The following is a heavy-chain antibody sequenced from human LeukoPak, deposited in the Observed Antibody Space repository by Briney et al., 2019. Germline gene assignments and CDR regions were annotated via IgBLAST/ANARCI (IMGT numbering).Heavy chain of an antibody. CDR2: ISAYNGNT. CDR1: GYTFTSYG. J-gene: IGHJ1*01. D-gene: IGHD2-2*01. V-gene: IGHV1-18*01. Sequence: ASVKVSCKASGYTFTSYGISWVRQAPGQGLEWMGWISAYNGNTNYAQKLQGRVTMTTDTSTSTAYMELSSLRSEDTAVYYCARDHGKYQLQRAEYFQHWGQGTLVTVSS. CDR3: ARDHGKYQLQRAEYFQH.